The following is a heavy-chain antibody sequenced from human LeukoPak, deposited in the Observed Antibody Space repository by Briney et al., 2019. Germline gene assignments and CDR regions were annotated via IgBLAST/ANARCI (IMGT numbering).Heavy chain of an antibody. CDR2: IHNSGRT. Sequence: SETLSLTCTLSGGSISSYYWSWIRQPPGKGLEWLAYIHNSGRTNYNPSLKSRLTISLDTSKNQFSLNVRSVTAADTAVYYCARHGNTIFGVVMYYFDYWGQGTLVTVSS. CDR1: GGSISSYY. J-gene: IGHJ4*02. D-gene: IGHD3-3*01. V-gene: IGHV4-59*08. CDR3: ARHGNTIFGVVMYYFDY.